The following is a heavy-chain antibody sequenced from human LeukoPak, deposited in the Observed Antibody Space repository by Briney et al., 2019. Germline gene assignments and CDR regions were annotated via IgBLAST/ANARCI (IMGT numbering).Heavy chain of an antibody. CDR2: IYYGGST. J-gene: IGHJ6*02. CDR3: ARESRRYYYGSGFYYGMDV. CDR1: GGSISSYY. D-gene: IGHD3-10*01. V-gene: IGHV4-59*01. Sequence: PSETLSLTCTVSGGSISSYYWSWIRQPPGKGLEWIGYIYYGGSTNYNPSLKSRVTISVDTSKNQFSLKLSSVTAADTAVYYCARESRRYYYGSGFYYGMDVWGQGTTVTVSS.